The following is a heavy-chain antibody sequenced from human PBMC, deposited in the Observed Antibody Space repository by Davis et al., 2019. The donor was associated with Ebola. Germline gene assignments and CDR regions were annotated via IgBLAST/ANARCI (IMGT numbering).Heavy chain of an antibody. Sequence: ASVKVSCKASGYTFTGYYMHWVRQAPGQGLEWMGWISTYNGNTNYAQKVQGRITMTTDTSTSTAYMELRSLRSDDTARYYCARDVRGITGPSEYWGQGTLVTVSS. D-gene: IGHD1-1*01. J-gene: IGHJ4*02. CDR2: ISTYNGNT. CDR1: GYTFTGYY. V-gene: IGHV1-18*04. CDR3: ARDVRGITGPSEY.